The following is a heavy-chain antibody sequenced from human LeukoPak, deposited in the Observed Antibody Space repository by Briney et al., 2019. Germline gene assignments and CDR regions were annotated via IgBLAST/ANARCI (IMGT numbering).Heavy chain of an antibody. CDR2: INPSGGST. Sequence: ASVKGSCKASGYTFTSYYIHWVRQAPGQGLEWMGMINPSGGSTTYAQKFQGRVTPTRDTSTSTVSLEVSSLRSEDTAVYFCARDLRRDVYNRDWYFDLWGRGTLVTVSS. J-gene: IGHJ2*01. D-gene: IGHD5-24*01. CDR3: ARDLRRDVYNRDWYFDL. CDR1: GYTFTSYY. V-gene: IGHV1-46*01.